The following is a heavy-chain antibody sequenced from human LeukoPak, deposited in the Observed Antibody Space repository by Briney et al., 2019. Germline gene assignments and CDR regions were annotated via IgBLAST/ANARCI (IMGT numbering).Heavy chain of an antibody. J-gene: IGHJ4*02. D-gene: IGHD3-10*01. CDR2: VKSDGSNP. CDR3: ARDIVSGSGSLDY. CDR1: RFSFSNYW. V-gene: IGHV3-74*01. Sequence: GGSLRLSCAASRFSFSNYWMHWVRQAPGKGLVWVSRVKSDGSNPSYADSVKGRFSISRDNAENMLYLQMNTLGAEDTAVYYCARDIVSGSGSLDYWGQGTLVTVSS.